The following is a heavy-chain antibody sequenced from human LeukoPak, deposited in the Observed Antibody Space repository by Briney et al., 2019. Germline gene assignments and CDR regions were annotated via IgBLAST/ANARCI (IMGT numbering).Heavy chain of an antibody. Sequence: AASVKLSCEASGFTFTSYGISWVRQAPGQGLEWMGGISAYNGNTNYAQKLQGRVTMTTDTSTSTAYMELRSLRSDATAVYYCARGPRIVGAASPILDWGQGTLVTVSS. J-gene: IGHJ4*02. CDR1: GFTFTSYG. D-gene: IGHD1-26*01. CDR2: ISAYNGNT. CDR3: ARGPRIVGAASPILD. V-gene: IGHV1-18*01.